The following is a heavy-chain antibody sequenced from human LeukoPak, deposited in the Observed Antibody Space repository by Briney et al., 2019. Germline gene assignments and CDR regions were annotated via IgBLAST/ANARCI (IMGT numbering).Heavy chain of an antibody. Sequence: GGSLRLSCAASGFTFSDYSMNWVRQAPGKGLEWVASVNTVSSYIYYADSMRGRFTISRDNAKNSLFLQMNSLRAEDTAVYYCASLYYYDSSISTWGQGTLVTVSS. J-gene: IGHJ4*02. CDR2: VNTVSSYI. CDR1: GFTFSDYS. D-gene: IGHD3-22*01. V-gene: IGHV3-21*01. CDR3: ASLYYYDSSIST.